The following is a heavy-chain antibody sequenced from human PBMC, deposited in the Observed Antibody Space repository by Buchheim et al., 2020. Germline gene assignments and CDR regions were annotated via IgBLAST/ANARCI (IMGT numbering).Heavy chain of an antibody. CDR3: ATHLHYDYIWGSYRFGIDY. Sequence: QLQLQESGPGLVKPSETLSLTCTVSGGSISSSSYYWGWIRQPPGKGLEWIGSIYYSGSTYYNPSLKSRVTISVDTSKNQFSLKLSSVTAADTAVYYCATHLHYDYIWGSYRFGIDYWGQGTL. J-gene: IGHJ4*02. CDR1: GGSISSSSYY. D-gene: IGHD3-16*02. CDR2: IYYSGST. V-gene: IGHV4-39*01.